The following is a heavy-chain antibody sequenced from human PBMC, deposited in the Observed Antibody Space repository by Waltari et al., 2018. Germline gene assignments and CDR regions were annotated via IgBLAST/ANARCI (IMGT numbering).Heavy chain of an antibody. J-gene: IGHJ3*02. CDR3: ARGLRFLEWFHDAFDI. CDR1: GGSISSNNYY. Sequence: QLQLQESGPGLVKPSETLSLTCTVSGGSISSNNYYWGWIRQPPGKGLEWIGSIYYSGNSYSNPSLKSRVTIAVDTSKNQFSLKLRSVTAADTAVYYCARGLRFLEWFHDAFDIWGQGTMVTVSS. CDR2: IYYSGNS. V-gene: IGHV4-39*07. D-gene: IGHD3-3*01.